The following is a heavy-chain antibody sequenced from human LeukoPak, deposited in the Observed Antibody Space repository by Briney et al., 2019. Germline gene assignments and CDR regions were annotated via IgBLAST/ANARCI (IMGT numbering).Heavy chain of an antibody. V-gene: IGHV4-39*07. CDR3: ARGDTVTTVSVY. CDR1: GGSISSSSYY. D-gene: IGHD4-17*01. J-gene: IGHJ4*02. Sequence: NPSETLSLTCTVSGGSISSSSYYWGWIRQPPGKGLEWIGSIYYSGSTYYNPSLKSRVTISVDTSKNQFSLKLSSVTAADTAVYYCARGDTVTTVSVYWGQGTLVTVSS. CDR2: IYYSGST.